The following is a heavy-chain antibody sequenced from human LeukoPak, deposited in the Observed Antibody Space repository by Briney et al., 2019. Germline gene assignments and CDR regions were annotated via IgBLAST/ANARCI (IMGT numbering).Heavy chain of an antibody. J-gene: IGHJ4*02. CDR2: IYPGDSDT. CDR3: ARDRYYYGSGSYRVDY. D-gene: IGHD3-10*01. Sequence: GESLKISCKGSGYSFTSYWIGWVRRMPGKGLEWMGIIYPGDSDTRYSPSFQGQVTVSADKSISTAYLQWSSLKASDTAMYYCARDRYYYGSGSYRVDYWGQGTLVTVSS. V-gene: IGHV5-51*01. CDR1: GYSFTSYW.